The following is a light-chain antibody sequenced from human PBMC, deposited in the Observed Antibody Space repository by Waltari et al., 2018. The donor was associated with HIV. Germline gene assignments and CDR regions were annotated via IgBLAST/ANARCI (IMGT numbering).Light chain of an antibody. CDR2: KAS. CDR3: QYYYKFWT. J-gene: IGKJ1*01. Sequence: DVQMTQSPSTLSASVGDRVIITCRANQNIGDWVAWYQQKPGQVPELLIYKASNLRSGVPWRFRGSGSGAEFTLAISNLQTEDVGRYFCQYYYKFWTFGQGTRV. V-gene: IGKV1-5*03. CDR1: QNIGDW.